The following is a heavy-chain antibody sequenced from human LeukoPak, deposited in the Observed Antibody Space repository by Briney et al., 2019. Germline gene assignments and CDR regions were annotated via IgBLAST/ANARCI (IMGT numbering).Heavy chain of an antibody. CDR2: IYYSGST. CDR3: ASNGGGSFDY. Sequence: PSETLSLTCTVSGGSISSSSYYWGWIRQPPGKGLEWIGSIYYSGSTYYNPSLKSRVTISVDTSKNQFSLKLSSVTAADTAVYYCASNGGGSFDYWGLGTLVTVSS. CDR1: GGSISSSSYY. D-gene: IGHD3-16*01. V-gene: IGHV4-39*01. J-gene: IGHJ4*02.